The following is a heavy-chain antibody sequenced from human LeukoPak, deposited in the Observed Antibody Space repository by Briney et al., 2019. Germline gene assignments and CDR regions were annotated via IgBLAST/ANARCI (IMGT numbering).Heavy chain of an antibody. CDR2: ISSSGSTI. CDR1: GFTFSDYY. D-gene: IGHD3-22*01. CDR3: ARGRGFYDSSGYYLDY. V-gene: IGHV3-11*04. Sequence: GGSLRLSCATSGFTFSDYYMSWIRQAPGKGLEWVSYISSSGSTIYYADSVKGRFTISRDNAKNSLYLQMNSLRAEDTAVYYCARGRGFYDSSGYYLDYWGQGTLVTVSS. J-gene: IGHJ4*02.